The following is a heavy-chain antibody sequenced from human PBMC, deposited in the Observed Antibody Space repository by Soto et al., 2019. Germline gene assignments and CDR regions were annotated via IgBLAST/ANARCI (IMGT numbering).Heavy chain of an antibody. CDR2: IYKSATT. CDR1: GDSISTVDYF. D-gene: IGHD2-15*01. CDR3: ARGRYCLTGRCFPNWFDS. V-gene: IGHV4-30-4*01. J-gene: IGHJ5*01. Sequence: SKTLSLTCSVSGDSISTVDYFWAWIRQPPGQALEYIGYIYKSATTYYNPSFEGRVAISLDTSKSHFSLNVTSVTAADTAVYFCARGRYCLTGRCFPNWFDSWGQGTLVTVSS.